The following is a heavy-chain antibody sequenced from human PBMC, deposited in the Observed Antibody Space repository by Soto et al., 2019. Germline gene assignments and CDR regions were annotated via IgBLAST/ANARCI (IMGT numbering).Heavy chain of an antibody. CDR3: ARRGGVATNAFDI. Sequence: SETLSLTCTVSGGSISSSSYYWGWIRQPPGKGLEWIGSIFYSGSTYYNPSLKSRVTISVDTSKNQFSLKLSSVTAADTAVYYCARRGGVATNAFDIWGQGTMVTVSS. CDR2: IFYSGST. CDR1: GGSISSSSYY. J-gene: IGHJ3*02. V-gene: IGHV4-39*01. D-gene: IGHD5-12*01.